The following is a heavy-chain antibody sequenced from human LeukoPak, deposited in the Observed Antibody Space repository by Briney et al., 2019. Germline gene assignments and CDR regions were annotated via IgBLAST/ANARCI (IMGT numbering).Heavy chain of an antibody. V-gene: IGHV4-59*01. Sequence: SETLSLTCTVSGGSISSYYWSWIRQPPGKGLEWVGYIYYTGSTSYNPSLKSRVTISMDTSKNQFSLKLSSVTAADSAVYYCARSDYSGSGTYTEFDAFDIWGQGPMVTVSS. CDR3: ARSDYSGSGTYTEFDAFDI. CDR2: IYYTGST. CDR1: GGSISSYY. D-gene: IGHD3-10*01. J-gene: IGHJ3*02.